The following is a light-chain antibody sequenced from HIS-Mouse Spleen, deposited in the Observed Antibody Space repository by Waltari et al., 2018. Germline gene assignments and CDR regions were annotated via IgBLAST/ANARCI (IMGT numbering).Light chain of an antibody. CDR3: QQYGSSPLT. CDR2: GAS. CDR1: QSVSSSY. V-gene: IGKV3-20*01. J-gene: IGKJ4*01. Sequence: EIVLTQSPGTLSLSPGERATLSCRASQSVSSSYLAWYQQKPGQAPRPLIYGASSRATCIPDRFSGSGSGTDFTLTISRLEPEEFAVYYCQQYGSSPLTVGGGTKVEIK.